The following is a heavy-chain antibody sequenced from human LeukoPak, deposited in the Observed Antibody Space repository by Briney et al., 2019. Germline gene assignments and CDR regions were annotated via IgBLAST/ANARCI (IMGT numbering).Heavy chain of an antibody. J-gene: IGHJ5*02. CDR1: GGSISSYY. V-gene: IGHV4-59*01. Sequence: SETLSLTCTVSGGSISSYYWSWIRQLPGKGLEWIGYIYYSGSTNYNPSLKSRVTISVDTSKNQFSLKLSSVTAADTAVYYCARDKGWFDPWGQGTLVTVSS. CDR2: IYYSGST. CDR3: ARDKGWFDP.